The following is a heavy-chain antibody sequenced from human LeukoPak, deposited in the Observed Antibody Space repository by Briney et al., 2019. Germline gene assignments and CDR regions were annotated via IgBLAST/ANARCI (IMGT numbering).Heavy chain of an antibody. CDR1: GFTFSSHA. CDR2: LIENGATT. Sequence: PSGGSLRLSCAASGFTFSSHAMSWVRRAPGKGLEWVSGLIENGATTYYADSVKGRFTISRDNANSSLYLQVNSLRAEDTAVYYCVRNWSGDYWGQGILVTVSS. D-gene: IGHD1-26*01. V-gene: IGHV3-23*01. J-gene: IGHJ4*02. CDR3: VRNWSGDY.